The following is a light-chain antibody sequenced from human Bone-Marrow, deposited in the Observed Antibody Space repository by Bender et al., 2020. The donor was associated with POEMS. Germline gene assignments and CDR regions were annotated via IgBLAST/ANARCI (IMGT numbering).Light chain of an antibody. Sequence: QFALTQLTSASGSPGQSVTISCTGTSSDVGYNNYFSWYQQYPGTVPKLMIYEFTKRPSGVPDRFSDSKSCNTASLTDSGLQAEDEADYYCSSYAGSNNFVVCGGVIKLTVL. V-gene: IGLV2-8*01. CDR1: SSDVGYNNY. CDR2: EFT. J-gene: IGLJ2*01. CDR3: SSYAGSNNFVV.